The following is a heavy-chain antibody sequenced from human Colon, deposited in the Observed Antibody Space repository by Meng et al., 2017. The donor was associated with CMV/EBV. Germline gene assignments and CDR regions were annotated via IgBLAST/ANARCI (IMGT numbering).Heavy chain of an antibody. Sequence: ASVKVSCKASGYTFSSFGINWVRQAPGQGLEWMGWITNYNDNSNYAQNFQGRVTMTTDTSTSTAYMELRSLRSDDTAVYYCAKVRSGTYLGRYYGMDVWGQGTTVTVSS. CDR2: ITNYNDNS. CDR3: AKVRSGTYLGRYYGMDV. J-gene: IGHJ6*02. D-gene: IGHD1-26*01. V-gene: IGHV1-18*01. CDR1: GYTFSSFG.